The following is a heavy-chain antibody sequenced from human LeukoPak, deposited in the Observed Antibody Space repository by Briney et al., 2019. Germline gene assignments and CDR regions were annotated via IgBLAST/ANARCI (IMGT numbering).Heavy chain of an antibody. CDR3: ARDGICSSTSCHGGFDP. Sequence: KPSETLSLTCTVSGGSISSGGYYWSWIRQPPGKGLEWIGYIYHSGSTYYNPSLKSRVTISVDRSKNQFSLKLSSVTAADTAVYYCARDGICSSTSCHGGFDPWGQGTLVTVSS. CDR1: GGSISSGGYY. D-gene: IGHD2-2*01. J-gene: IGHJ5*02. V-gene: IGHV4-30-2*01. CDR2: IYHSGST.